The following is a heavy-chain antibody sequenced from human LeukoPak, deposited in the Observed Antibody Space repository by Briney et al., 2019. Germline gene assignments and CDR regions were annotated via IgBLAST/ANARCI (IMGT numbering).Heavy chain of an antibody. CDR3: AKERLSSSWYPVFFTEDDY. D-gene: IGHD6-13*01. J-gene: IGHJ4*02. CDR2: ISGSGGST. V-gene: IGHV3-23*01. CDR1: GFTFSSYA. Sequence: GGSLRLSCAASGFTFSSYAMSWVRQAPGKGLEWVSAISGSGGSTYYADSVKGRFTISRDNSKNTLYLQMNSLRAEDTAVYYCAKERLSSSWYPVFFTEDDYWGQGTLVTVSS.